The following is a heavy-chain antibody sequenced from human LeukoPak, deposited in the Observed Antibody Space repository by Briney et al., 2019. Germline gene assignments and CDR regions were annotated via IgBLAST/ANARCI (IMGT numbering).Heavy chain of an antibody. D-gene: IGHD3-22*01. V-gene: IGHV4-59*12. CDR3: ARASYYYDSSGYSTFDY. Sequence: SETLSLTCTVSGGSISSYYWSWIRQPPGKGLEWIGYIYYSGSTNYDPSLKSRVTMSVDTSKNQFSPKLSSVTAADTAVYYCARASYYYDSSGYSTFDYWGQGTLVTVSS. CDR2: IYYSGST. J-gene: IGHJ4*02. CDR1: GGSISSYY.